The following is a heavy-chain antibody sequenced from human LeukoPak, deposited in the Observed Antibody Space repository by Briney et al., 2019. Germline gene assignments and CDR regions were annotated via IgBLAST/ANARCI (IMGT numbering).Heavy chain of an antibody. Sequence: GGSLRLSCTVSGFTVSSNSMSWVRQAPGKGLEWVSFIYSGGNTHYSDSVKGRFTVSRDNSKNTLYLQMNSLRAEDTAVYYCARRAGEYSHPYDYWGQGTLVTVSS. CDR1: GFTVSSNS. J-gene: IGHJ4*02. D-gene: IGHD4-17*01. CDR2: IYSGGNT. V-gene: IGHV3-53*01. CDR3: ARRAGEYSHPYDY.